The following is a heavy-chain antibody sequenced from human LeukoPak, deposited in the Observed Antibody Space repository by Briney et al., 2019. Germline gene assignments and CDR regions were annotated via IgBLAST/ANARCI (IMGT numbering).Heavy chain of an antibody. Sequence: SETLSLTCTVSGGSISSSSYYWGWIRQPPGKGLEWIGTIYYGGSTYYNPSLKSRVTISVDTSKNQFSLKLSSVTAADTAVYYCARLGWQWLVQAFDIWGQGTMVTVSS. J-gene: IGHJ3*02. V-gene: IGHV4-39*07. D-gene: IGHD6-19*01. CDR1: GGSISSSSYY. CDR3: ARLGWQWLVQAFDI. CDR2: IYYGGST.